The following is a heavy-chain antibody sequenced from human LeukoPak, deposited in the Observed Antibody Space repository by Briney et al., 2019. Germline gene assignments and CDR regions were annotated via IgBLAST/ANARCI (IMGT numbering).Heavy chain of an antibody. CDR3: ARLPSYYYYGMDV. CDR2: IYPGDSDT. V-gene: IGHV5-51*01. Sequence: GESLKISCKGSGYSFSKYWIGWVRQMPGKGLEWMGIIYPGDSDTRYSPSFQGQVTISADKSISTAYLQWSSLKASDTAMYYCARLPSYYYYGMDVWGQGTTVTVSS. J-gene: IGHJ6*02. CDR1: GYSFSKYW.